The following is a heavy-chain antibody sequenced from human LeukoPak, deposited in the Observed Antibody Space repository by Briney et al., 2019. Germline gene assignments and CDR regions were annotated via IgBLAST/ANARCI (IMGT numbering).Heavy chain of an antibody. CDR3: AAATYYDFWSGYPYYFDY. J-gene: IGHJ4*02. CDR2: IVVGSGNT. D-gene: IGHD3-3*01. CDR1: GFTFTSSA. V-gene: IGHV1-58*01. Sequence: GASVKVSCKASGFTFTSSAVQWVRQARGQRLEWIGWIVVGSGNTNYAQKFQERVTITRDMSTSTAYMELSSLRAEDTAVYYCAAATYYDFWSGYPYYFDYWGQGTLVTVSS.